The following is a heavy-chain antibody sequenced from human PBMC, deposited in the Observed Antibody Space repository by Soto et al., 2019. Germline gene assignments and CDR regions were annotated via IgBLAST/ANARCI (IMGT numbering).Heavy chain of an antibody. D-gene: IGHD5-12*01. CDR3: ARDLYENYNWFDP. J-gene: IGHJ5*02. CDR2: IKQDGSEK. V-gene: IGHV3-7*05. CDR1: GFTFSSYW. Sequence: GGSLRLSCAASGFTFSSYWMSWVRQAPGKGLEWVANIKQDGSEKYYVDSVKGRFTISRDNAKNSLYLQMNSLRAEDTAVYYCARDLYENYNWFDPWGQGTLVTVSS.